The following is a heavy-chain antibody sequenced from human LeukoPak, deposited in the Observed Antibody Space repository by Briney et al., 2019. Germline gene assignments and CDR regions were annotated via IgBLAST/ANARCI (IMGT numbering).Heavy chain of an antibody. CDR1: GFTFDDYG. Sequence: GGSLRLSCAASGFTFDDYGMSWVRQAPGKGLEWVSGINWNGGSTGYADSVKGRFTISRDNAKNSLYLQMNSLRAEDTALYYCARSLHPYYDSSGYQGYWGQGTLVTVSS. CDR3: ARSLHPYYDSSGYQGY. J-gene: IGHJ4*02. V-gene: IGHV3-20*04. CDR2: INWNGGST. D-gene: IGHD3-22*01.